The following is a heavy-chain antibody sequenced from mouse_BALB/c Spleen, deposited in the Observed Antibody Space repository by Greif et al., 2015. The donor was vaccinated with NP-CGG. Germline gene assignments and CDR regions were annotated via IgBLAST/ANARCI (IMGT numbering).Heavy chain of an antibody. Sequence: VKLVESGAELAKPGASVKMSCKASGYTFTSYWMHWVKQRPGQGLEWIGYINPSTGYTEYNQKFKDKATLTADKSSSTAYMQLSSLTSEDSAVYYCARPLLWYPWFAYWGQGTLVTVSA. J-gene: IGHJ3*01. CDR3: ARPLLWYPWFAY. CDR1: GYTFTSYW. V-gene: IGHV1-7*01. CDR2: INPSTGYT. D-gene: IGHD2-10*01.